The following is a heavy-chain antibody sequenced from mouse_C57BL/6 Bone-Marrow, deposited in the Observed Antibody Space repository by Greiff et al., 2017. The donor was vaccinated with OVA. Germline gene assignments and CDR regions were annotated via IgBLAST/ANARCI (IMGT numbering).Heavy chain of an antibody. CDR2: IDPSDSYT. V-gene: IGHV1-69*01. CDR3: ARGYYSNYVYAMDY. Sequence: QVQLQQPGAELVMPGASVKLSCKASGYTFTSYWMHWVKQRPGQGLEWIGEIDPSDSYTNYNQKFKGKSTLTVDKSSSTAYMQLSSLTSEDSAVYNWARGYYSNYVYAMDYWGQGTSVTVSS. CDR1: GYTFTSYW. J-gene: IGHJ4*01. D-gene: IGHD2-5*01.